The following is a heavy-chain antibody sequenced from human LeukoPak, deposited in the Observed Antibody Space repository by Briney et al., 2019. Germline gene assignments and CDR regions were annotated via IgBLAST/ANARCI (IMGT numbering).Heavy chain of an antibody. CDR3: ACSCSYYKSIDYFDY. J-gene: IGHJ4*02. Sequence: ASVKVPCKVSGYTLPELSMHWVRQASGKGLEWMGGFDPEDGDTLYAQKLQRRVTMTEDTSTSTAYMELSSLRSEDTAVYYGACSCSYYKSIDYFDYWGQGTLVTVSS. CDR1: GYTLPELS. CDR2: FDPEDGDT. V-gene: IGHV1-24*01. D-gene: IGHD3-10*02.